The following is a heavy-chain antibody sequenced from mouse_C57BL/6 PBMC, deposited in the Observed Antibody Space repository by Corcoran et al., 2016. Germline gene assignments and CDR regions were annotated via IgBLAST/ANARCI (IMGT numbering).Heavy chain of an antibody. Sequence: QVQLQQSGAELARPGASVKLSCKASGYTFTSYGISWVKQRTGQGLEWIGEIYPRSGNTYYNEKFKGKATLTADKSSSTAYMELRSLTSEDSAVYFCARRGMVDDGSPYYFDYWGQGTTLTVSS. D-gene: IGHD2-3*01. V-gene: IGHV1-81*01. CDR1: GYTFTSYG. J-gene: IGHJ2*01. CDR2: IYPRSGNT. CDR3: ARRGMVDDGSPYYFDY.